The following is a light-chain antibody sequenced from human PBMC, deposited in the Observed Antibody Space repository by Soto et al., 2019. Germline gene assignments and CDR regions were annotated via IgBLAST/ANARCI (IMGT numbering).Light chain of an antibody. Sequence: QSALTQPASVSGSPGQSITISCTGTSSDVGSYNLVSWYQQHPGKAPKLMIYEGTKRPSGVSNRFSGSKSGHTASLTISGLQAEDEADYYCCSYAGSSTVDVFGTGTKLTVL. J-gene: IGLJ1*01. CDR1: SSDVGSYNL. V-gene: IGLV2-23*01. CDR2: EGT. CDR3: CSYAGSSTVDV.